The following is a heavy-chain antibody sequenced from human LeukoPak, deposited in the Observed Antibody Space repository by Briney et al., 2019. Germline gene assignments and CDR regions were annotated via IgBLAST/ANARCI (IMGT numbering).Heavy chain of an antibody. CDR2: ISSSSRYI. CDR3: AKEGLLWFGELSYYFDY. J-gene: IGHJ4*02. D-gene: IGHD3-10*01. CDR1: GFTFSSYS. Sequence: GGSLRLSCAASGFTFSSYSMNWVRQAPGKGLEWVSSISSSSRYIYSTDSLKGRFTSSRDNAKNSVYLQMNSLRAEDTAVYYCAKEGLLWFGELSYYFDYWGQGTLVTVSS. V-gene: IGHV3-21*01.